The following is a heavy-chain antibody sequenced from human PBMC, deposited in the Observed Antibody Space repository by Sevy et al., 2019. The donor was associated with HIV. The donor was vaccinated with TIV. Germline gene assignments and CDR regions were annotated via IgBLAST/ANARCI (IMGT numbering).Heavy chain of an antibody. CDR3: ARGSGDY. CDR1: GFTCSSYW. J-gene: IGHJ4*02. Sequence: GGSLRLSCAASGFTCSSYWMTWVRQAPGKGLEWVANIKQDGSEKYHVASVKGRFTISRDNAKNSLYLQMNSLRDADTAVYYCARGSGDYWGQGTLVTVSS. V-gene: IGHV3-7*01. CDR2: IKQDGSEK.